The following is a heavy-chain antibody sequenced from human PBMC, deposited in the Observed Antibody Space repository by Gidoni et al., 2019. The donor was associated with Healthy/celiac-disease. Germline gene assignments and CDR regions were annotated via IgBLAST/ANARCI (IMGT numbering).Heavy chain of an antibody. Sequence: QVQLVASGGGVVQPGRSLRLSCAASGFTFSSYGMHWVRQAPGKGLEWVAVIWYDGSNKYYADSVKGRFTISRDNSKNTLYLQMNSLRAEDTAVYYCARDRRVGAIDYWGQGTLVTVSS. CDR2: IWYDGSNK. CDR1: GFTFSSYG. V-gene: IGHV3-33*01. D-gene: IGHD1-26*01. J-gene: IGHJ4*02. CDR3: ARDRRVGAIDY.